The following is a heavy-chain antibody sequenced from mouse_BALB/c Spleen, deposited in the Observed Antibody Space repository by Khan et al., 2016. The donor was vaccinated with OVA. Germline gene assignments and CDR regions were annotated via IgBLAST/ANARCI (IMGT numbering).Heavy chain of an antibody. J-gene: IGHJ3*01. CDR1: GYTFTSYT. D-gene: IGHD2-14*01. CDR2: INPSNGYT. Sequence: LKESGAELARPGASVKMSCKASGYTFTSYTIHWIKLRPGQGLEWIGYINPSNGYTNYNQKFRDKATLTADKSSTTAYMQLSSLTSDDSAVYNCVRDGAYHRNDGWFAYWGQGTLVTVSA. CDR3: VRDGAYHRNDGWFAY. V-gene: IGHV1-4*01.